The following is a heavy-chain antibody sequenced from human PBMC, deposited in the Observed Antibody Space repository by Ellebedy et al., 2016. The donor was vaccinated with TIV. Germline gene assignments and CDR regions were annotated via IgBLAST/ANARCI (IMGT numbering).Heavy chain of an antibody. CDR1: GFTVSSNY. J-gene: IGHJ6*02. CDR2: IKQDGSEK. V-gene: IGHV3-7*01. Sequence: GESLKISCAASGFTVSSNYMSWVRQAPGKGLEWVANIKQDGSEKYYVDSVKGRFTISRDNAKNSLYLQMNSLRAEDTAVYYCAREGMVGLYYYGMDVWGQGTTVTVSS. CDR3: AREGMVGLYYYGMDV. D-gene: IGHD1-26*01.